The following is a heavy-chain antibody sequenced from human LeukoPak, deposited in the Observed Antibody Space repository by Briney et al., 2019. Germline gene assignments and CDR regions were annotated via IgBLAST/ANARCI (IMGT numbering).Heavy chain of an antibody. CDR3: ARARGYSYGAQDAFDI. Sequence: ASVKVSCKASGYTFTGYYMHWVRQAPGQGLEWMGWINPNSGGTNYAQKFQGRVTMTRDTSISTAYMELSRLGSDDTAVYYCARARGYSYGAQDAFDIWGQGTMVTVSS. V-gene: IGHV1-2*02. J-gene: IGHJ3*02. CDR1: GYTFTGYY. D-gene: IGHD5-18*01. CDR2: INPNSGGT.